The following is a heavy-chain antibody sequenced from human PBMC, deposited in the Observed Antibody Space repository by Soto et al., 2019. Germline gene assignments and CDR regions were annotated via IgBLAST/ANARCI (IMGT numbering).Heavy chain of an antibody. J-gene: IGHJ3*02. D-gene: IGHD3-9*01. V-gene: IGHV3-23*01. CDR1: GFTFSSYA. CDR3: AKDLEAGFDTQAYAFDI. Sequence: EVQLLESGGGLVQPGGSLRLSCAASGFTFSSYAMSWLRQAPGKGLEWVSAISGSGGSTYYADSVKGRFTISRDNSKNPLYLQMNRLGAEDTAVYYCAKDLEAGFDTQAYAFDIWGQGTMVTVSS. CDR2: ISGSGGST.